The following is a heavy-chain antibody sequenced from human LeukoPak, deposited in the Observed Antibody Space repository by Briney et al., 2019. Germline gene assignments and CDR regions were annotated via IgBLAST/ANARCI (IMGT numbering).Heavy chain of an antibody. Sequence: GASVKVSCKASGYTFTSYAMHWVRQAPGQRLEWMGWINAGNGNTKYSQKFQGRVTITRDTSASTAYMELSSLRSEDTAVYYCARDQAAAAGGAQPWGQGTLATVSS. D-gene: IGHD6-13*01. CDR2: INAGNGNT. CDR1: GYTFTSYA. V-gene: IGHV1-3*01. J-gene: IGHJ4*02. CDR3: ARDQAAAAGGAQP.